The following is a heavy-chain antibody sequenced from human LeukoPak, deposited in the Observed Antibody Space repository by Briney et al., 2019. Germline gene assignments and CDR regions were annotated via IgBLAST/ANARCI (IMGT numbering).Heavy chain of an antibody. D-gene: IGHD3-3*01. J-gene: IGHJ4*02. CDR3: ARESAYYDFWSGYYRY. Sequence: ASVKVSCKASGYTFTSYAMHWVRQAPGQRLERMGWINAGNGNTKYSQKFQGRVTITRDTSASTAYMELSSLRSEDTAVYYCARESAYYDFWSGYYRYWGQGTLVTVSS. CDR1: GYTFTSYA. CDR2: INAGNGNT. V-gene: IGHV1-3*01.